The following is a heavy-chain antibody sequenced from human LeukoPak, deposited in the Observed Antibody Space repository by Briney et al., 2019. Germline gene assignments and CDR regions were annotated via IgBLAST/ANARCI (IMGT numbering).Heavy chain of an antibody. J-gene: IGHJ6*02. CDR1: GFPFSNYW. D-gene: IGHD6-13*01. CDR2: IKQGGSET. Sequence: GGPLTLSCTATGFPFSNYWMIWVRHTREKGLEWVANIKQGGSETVYVDSVKGRLTISRDNAQSSLYPEKKNLRAVDTAVYYCARGSYSCSWSYGMDVWGQGTAVTVSS. V-gene: IGHV3-7*05. CDR3: ARGSYSCSWSYGMDV.